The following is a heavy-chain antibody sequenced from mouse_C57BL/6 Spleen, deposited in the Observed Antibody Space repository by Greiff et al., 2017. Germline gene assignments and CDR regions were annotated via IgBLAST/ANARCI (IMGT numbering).Heavy chain of an antibody. V-gene: IGHV1-26*01. J-gene: IGHJ2*01. CDR1: GYTFTDYY. CDR2: INPNNGGT. Sequence: EVQLQQSGPELVKPGASVKISCKASGYTFTDYYMNWVKQSHGKSLEWIGDINPNNGGTSYNQKFKGKATLTVDKSSSTAYMELRSLRSEDSAVYYCAREEGGFDYWGQGTTLTVSS. CDR3: AREEGGFDY.